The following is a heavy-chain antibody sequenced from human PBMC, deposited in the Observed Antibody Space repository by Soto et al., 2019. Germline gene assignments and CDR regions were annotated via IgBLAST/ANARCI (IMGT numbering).Heavy chain of an antibody. V-gene: IGHV3-48*02. CDR1: GFTFSIYS. J-gene: IGHJ4*02. CDR3: ARRSAVAVDY. D-gene: IGHD6-13*01. CDR2: ISSSGSAK. Sequence: GGSLRLSCAASGFTFSIYSMNWVRQAPGKGLEWVSKISSSGSAKYYADSVKGRFTISRDNAKNSLDLQMNSLRDEDTGVYYCARRSAVAVDYWGQGTLVTVSS.